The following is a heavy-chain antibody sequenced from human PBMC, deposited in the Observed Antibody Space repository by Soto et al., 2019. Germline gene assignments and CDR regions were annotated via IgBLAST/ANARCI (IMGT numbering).Heavy chain of an antibody. Sequence: PGGSLRLSCAASGFTFSDYYMSWIRQAPGKGLEWVSYISSSGSTIYYADSVKGRFTISRDNAKNSLYLQMNSLRAEDTAVYHCATTSLYCSGGSCYVPGWGQGTMVTVSS. J-gene: IGHJ3*01. CDR3: ATTSLYCSGGSCYVPG. V-gene: IGHV3-11*01. CDR2: ISSSGSTI. CDR1: GFTFSDYY. D-gene: IGHD2-15*01.